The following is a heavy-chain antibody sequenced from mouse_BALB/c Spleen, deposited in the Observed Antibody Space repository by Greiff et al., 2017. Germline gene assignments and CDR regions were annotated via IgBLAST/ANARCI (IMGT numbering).Heavy chain of an antibody. V-gene: IGHV5-12-2*01. Sequence: EVKLVESGGGLVQPGGSLKLSCAASGFTFSSYTMSWVRQTPEKRLEWVAYISNGGGSTYYPDTVKGRFTISRDNAKNTLYLQMSSLKSEDTAMYYCARRTDYAMDYWGQGTSVTVSS. CDR3: ARRTDYAMDY. CDR2: ISNGGGST. CDR1: GFTFSSYT. J-gene: IGHJ4*01.